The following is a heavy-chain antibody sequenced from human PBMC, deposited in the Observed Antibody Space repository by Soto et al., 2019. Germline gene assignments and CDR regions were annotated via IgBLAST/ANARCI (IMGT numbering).Heavy chain of an antibody. D-gene: IGHD6-13*01. CDR2: ISGSGGTT. J-gene: IGHJ4*02. Sequence: PGGSLRHSCSASEFIFSSYAMSWVLKSPGKGLEWVSSISGSGGTTYYADSVKGRFTVSRDNPKNTLYLQMNSLRAEDTAVYYCAKGLQSSNWCPFEYWGQGTLVTVSS. CDR3: AKGLQSSNWCPFEY. V-gene: IGHV3-23*01. CDR1: EFIFSSYA.